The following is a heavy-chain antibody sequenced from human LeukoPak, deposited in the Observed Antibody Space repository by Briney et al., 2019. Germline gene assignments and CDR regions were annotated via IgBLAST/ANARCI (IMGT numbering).Heavy chain of an antibody. D-gene: IGHD6-19*01. J-gene: IGHJ4*02. CDR2: ISSSSSTI. Sequence: PGGSLRLSCAGSGFTFSSYSMNWVRQAPGKGLEWVSYISSSSSTIYYADSVKGRFTISRDNSKNTLYLQMNSLRAEDTAVYYCAKAHPEYSSGWYYFDYWGQGTLVTVSS. CDR3: AKAHPEYSSGWYYFDY. CDR1: GFTFSSYS. V-gene: IGHV3-48*01.